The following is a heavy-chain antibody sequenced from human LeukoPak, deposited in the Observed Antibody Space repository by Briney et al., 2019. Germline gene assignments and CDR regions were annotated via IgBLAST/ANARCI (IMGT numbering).Heavy chain of an antibody. CDR1: GGSISSYY. CDR2: IYYSGST. J-gene: IGHJ5*02. D-gene: IGHD1-26*01. V-gene: IGHV4-59*12. CDR3: ARGICGSYYCSVHWFDP. Sequence: PSETLSLTCTVSGGSISSYYWSWIRQPPGKGLEWIGYIYYSGSTNYNPSLKSRVTISVDTSKNQFSLKLSSVTAADTAVYYCARGICGSYYCSVHWFDPWGQGTLVTVSS.